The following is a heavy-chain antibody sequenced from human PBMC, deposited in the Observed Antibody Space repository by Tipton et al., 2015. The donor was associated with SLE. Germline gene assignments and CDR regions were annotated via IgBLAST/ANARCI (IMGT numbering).Heavy chain of an antibody. Sequence: LRLSCDVYGGSLSDYYWNWIRQTPGKGLEWIGETNHSGTTHYNPSLESRVTISVDTSKNQISLTVTSVTAADTAVYYCARRGKKDGYNSYRSFDLWGRGTLVTVSS. CDR3: ARRGKKDGYNSYRSFDL. J-gene: IGHJ2*01. D-gene: IGHD5-24*01. V-gene: IGHV4-34*01. CDR1: GGSLSDYY. CDR2: TNHSGTT.